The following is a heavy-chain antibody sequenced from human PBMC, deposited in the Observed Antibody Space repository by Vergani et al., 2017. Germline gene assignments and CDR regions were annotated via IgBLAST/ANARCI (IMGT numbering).Heavy chain of an antibody. Sequence: EVQLVQSGAEVKKPGESLKISCKGSGYSFTSYWIGWVRQMPGKGLEWMGRIDPSDSYTNYSPSFQGHVTISADKSISTAYLQWSSLKASDTAMYYCARHRAGSSQGDAFDIWGQGTMVTVSS. CDR3: ARHRAGSSQGDAFDI. J-gene: IGHJ3*02. D-gene: IGHD6-6*01. CDR1: GYSFTSYW. CDR2: IDPSDSYT. V-gene: IGHV5-10-1*01.